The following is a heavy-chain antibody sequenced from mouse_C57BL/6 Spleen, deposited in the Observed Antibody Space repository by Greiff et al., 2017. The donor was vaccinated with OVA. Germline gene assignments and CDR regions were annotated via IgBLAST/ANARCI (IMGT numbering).Heavy chain of an antibody. V-gene: IGHV1-80*01. CDR2: IYPGDGDT. Sequence: QVQLKQSGAELVKPGASVKISCKASGYAFSSYWMNWVKQRPGKGLEWIGQIYPGDGDTNYNGKFKGKATLTADKSSSQAYMQLSSLTSEDSAVYFCARKQVVSSYLYFDVWGTGTTVTVSS. CDR3: ARKQVVSSYLYFDV. J-gene: IGHJ1*03. D-gene: IGHD1-1*01. CDR1: GYAFSSYW.